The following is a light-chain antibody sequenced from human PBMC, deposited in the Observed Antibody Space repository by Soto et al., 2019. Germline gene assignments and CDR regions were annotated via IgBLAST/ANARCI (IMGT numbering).Light chain of an antibody. CDR1: SSNIGNNY. J-gene: IGLJ2*01. CDR3: EAWDDSLSAVV. CDR2: RNN. Sequence: QSVLTQPPSVSAAPGQTVTISCSGSSSNIGNNYVSWYQQLPGTAPKLLINRNNQRPSGVPDRFSGSKSGTSASLAISGLRSEDEADYYCEAWDDSLSAVVFGGGTKLTVL. V-gene: IGLV1-47*01.